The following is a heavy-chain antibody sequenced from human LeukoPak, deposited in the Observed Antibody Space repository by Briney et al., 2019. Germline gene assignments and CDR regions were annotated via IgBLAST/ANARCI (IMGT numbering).Heavy chain of an antibody. D-gene: IGHD3-10*01. V-gene: IGHV1-8*01. Sequence: ASVKVSCKASGYTFTSYDINWVRQATGQGLEWMGWMNPNSGNTGYAQKFQGRVTMTRNTSISTAYMELSSLRSEDTVVYYCARASHKVIWFRAYYFDYWGQGTLVTVSS. J-gene: IGHJ4*02. CDR3: ARASHKVIWFRAYYFDY. CDR2: MNPNSGNT. CDR1: GYTFTSYD.